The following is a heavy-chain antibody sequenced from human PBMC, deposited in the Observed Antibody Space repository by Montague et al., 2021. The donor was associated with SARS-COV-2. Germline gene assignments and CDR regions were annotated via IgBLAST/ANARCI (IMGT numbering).Heavy chain of an antibody. V-gene: IGHV4-59*01. J-gene: IGHJ3*02. CDR3: VRDHPYGGPRGAYDI. CDR1: GGSITGYY. CDR2: IYDGGAV. Sequence: SETLSLTCTVSGGSITGYYWNWLRRSPGKGLEWIAYIYDGGAVNYNPSPGSRVTISTDTSKNQLSLKVNSVTAADTAVYYCVRDHPYGGPRGAYDIWGQGTVVTVSS. D-gene: IGHD4-23*01.